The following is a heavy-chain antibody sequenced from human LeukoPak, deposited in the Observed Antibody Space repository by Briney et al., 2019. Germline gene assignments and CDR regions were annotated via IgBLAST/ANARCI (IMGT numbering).Heavy chain of an antibody. J-gene: IGHJ4*02. CDR2: IIPFFGTA. CDR3: ARGGYYYDSSGYNSLDY. CDR1: GGTFSSYA. Sequence: GASVKVSCKTSGGTFSSYAINWVRQAPGQGLEWMGGIIPFFGTANYAQKFQGRVTITADESTSTAYMELSSLRSEDTAVYYCARGGYYYDSSGYNSLDYWGQGTLVTVSS. D-gene: IGHD3-22*01. V-gene: IGHV1-69*13.